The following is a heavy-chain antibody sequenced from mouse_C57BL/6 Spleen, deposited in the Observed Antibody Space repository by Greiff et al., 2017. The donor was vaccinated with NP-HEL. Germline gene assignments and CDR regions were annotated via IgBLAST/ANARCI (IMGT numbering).Heavy chain of an antibody. CDR2: ILPGSGST. J-gene: IGHJ4*01. D-gene: IGHD3-2*02. CDR3: AGGAQATLYYAMDY. V-gene: IGHV1-9*01. CDR1: GYTFTGYW. Sequence: QVQLQQSGAELMQPGASVKLSCKATGYTFTGYWIEWVKQRPGHGLEWIGEILPGSGSTNSNEKFKGKGTFTADTSSNTAYMQLSSLTTEDSAIYYCAGGAQATLYYAMDYWGQGTSVTVSS.